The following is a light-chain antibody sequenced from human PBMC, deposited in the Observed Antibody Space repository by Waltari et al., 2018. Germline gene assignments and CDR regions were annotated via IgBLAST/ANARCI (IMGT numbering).Light chain of an antibody. V-gene: IGLV3-27*01. CDR3: CSAADNNWV. Sequence: SYELTQSSSVSVSPGQTAKILCSGDILAKKYARWFQQKPGQAPLLLVYEDSERPSEIPRRVAGSSSGTTVTLTITGAHVDDEADYYCCSAADNNWVFGGGTKLTVL. CDR2: EDS. CDR1: ILAKKY. J-gene: IGLJ3*02.